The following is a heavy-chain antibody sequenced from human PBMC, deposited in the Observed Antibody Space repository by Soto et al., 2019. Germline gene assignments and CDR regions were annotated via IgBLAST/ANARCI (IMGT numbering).Heavy chain of an antibody. CDR1: GDSLTSHSYY. CDR3: ARELAGGYYDSTGYVDS. D-gene: IGHD3-22*01. Sequence: PSETLSLTCAVSGDSLTSHSYYWTWVRQPPGKGLEWIGNIYYTGNANYNPSLTGRVTLSVDTSRNRFSLKLSSVTAADTAVYFCARELAGGYYDSTGYVDSWGQGTLVTVSS. J-gene: IGHJ4*02. V-gene: IGHV4-61*01. CDR2: IYYTGNA.